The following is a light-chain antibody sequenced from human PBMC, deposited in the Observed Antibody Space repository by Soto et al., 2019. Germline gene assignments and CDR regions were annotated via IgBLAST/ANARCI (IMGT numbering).Light chain of an antibody. V-gene: IGKV1-5*01. J-gene: IGKJ2*03. CDR2: DAS. CDR1: QSIRSW. Sequence: DIQMTQSPSALSASLGARVTITCRASQSIRSWLTWYQQIPERAPKLLIYDASNLVSGVPSRFGGSGSGTEFTLTISNLQPDDSAAYHCQQYHAYPYSFGQGTKLEIE. CDR3: QQYHAYPYS.